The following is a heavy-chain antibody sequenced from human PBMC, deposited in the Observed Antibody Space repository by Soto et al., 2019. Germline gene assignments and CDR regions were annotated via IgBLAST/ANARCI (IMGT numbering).Heavy chain of an antibody. CDR1: GGSISSDNYY. CDR3: AREVITVTPEINDAFDI. D-gene: IGHD4-17*01. CDR2: IYYSGST. J-gene: IGHJ3*02. V-gene: IGHV4-31*03. Sequence: QVQLQESGPGLVKPSQTLSLTCTVSGGSISSDNYYWSWIRQHPGKGLEWIGYIYYSGSTFYNPSLMSRVTISVDTSKNQFSLKLSSVTAADKAIYYCAREVITVTPEINDAFDIWGQGTMVTVSS.